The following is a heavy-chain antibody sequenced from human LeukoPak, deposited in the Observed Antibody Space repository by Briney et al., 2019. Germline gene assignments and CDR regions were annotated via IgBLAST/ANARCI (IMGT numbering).Heavy chain of an antibody. D-gene: IGHD6-13*01. CDR3: ARAYSSSWYWNWFGP. CDR2: IYNSGST. Sequence: SETLSLTCTVSGYSISSGYYWGWIRPAPGKGLEWIGSIYNSGSTYYNPSLKSRVTISVDMSKNPFSLKMSSVTAADTAVYYWARAYSSSWYWNWFGPWGQGTLVTVSS. CDR1: GYSISSGYY. J-gene: IGHJ5*02. V-gene: IGHV4-38-2*02.